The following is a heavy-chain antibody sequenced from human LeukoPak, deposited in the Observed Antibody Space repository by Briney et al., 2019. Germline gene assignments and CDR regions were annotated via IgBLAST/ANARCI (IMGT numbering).Heavy chain of an antibody. CDR3: ARSQDSNYHFDY. J-gene: IGHJ4*02. CDR2: IYSGGST. D-gene: IGHD4-11*01. CDR1: GFTVSSNY. V-gene: IGHV3-66*02. Sequence: GGSLRLSCAASGFTVSSNYMSWVRQAPGKGPEWVSVIYSGGSTYYADSVEGRFTISRDNSKNTLYLQMNSLRAEDTAVYYCARSQDSNYHFDYWGQGTLVTVSS.